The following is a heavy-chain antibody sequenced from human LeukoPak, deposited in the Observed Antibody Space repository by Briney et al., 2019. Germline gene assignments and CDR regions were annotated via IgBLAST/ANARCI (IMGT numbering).Heavy chain of an antibody. CDR3: ARDIEGDYDSSGTGAFDI. Sequence: ASVKVSCKASGYTFTSYYMHWVRQAPGQGLEWMGIINPSGGSTSYAQKFQGRVTMTRDTSTSTVYMELSSLRSEDTAVYYCARDIEGDYDSSGTGAFDIWGQGTMVTVSS. CDR1: GYTFTSYY. V-gene: IGHV1-46*01. J-gene: IGHJ3*02. CDR2: INPSGGST. D-gene: IGHD3-22*01.